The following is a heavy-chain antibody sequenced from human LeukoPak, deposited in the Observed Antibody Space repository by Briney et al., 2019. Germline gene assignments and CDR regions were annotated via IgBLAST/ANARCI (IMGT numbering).Heavy chain of an antibody. V-gene: IGHV3-23*01. CDR2: ISGSGGNT. D-gene: IGHD2-2*01. Sequence: PGGSLRLSWAASEFTFSSYAMSWVRQAPGKGLEWVSAISGSGGNTYDADSVKGRFTISRDNSKNTLYLQMNSLRVEDTAVYYCAKSDRFRVHCSSTSCYGWYFDLWGRGTLVTVSS. J-gene: IGHJ2*01. CDR1: EFTFSSYA. CDR3: AKSDRFRVHCSSTSCYGWYFDL.